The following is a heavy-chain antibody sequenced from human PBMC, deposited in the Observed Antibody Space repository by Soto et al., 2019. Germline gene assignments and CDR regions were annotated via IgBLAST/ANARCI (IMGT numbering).Heavy chain of an antibody. J-gene: IGHJ4*02. Sequence: AVGSLRLSCAPSGFTFSSYGMHWVRQAPGKGLEWVAVISYDGSNKYYADSVKGRFTISRDNSKNTLYLQMNSLRAEDTAVYYCAKVPAGWNYYFDYWGQGTLVTVSS. CDR2: ISYDGSNK. D-gene: IGHD1-7*01. CDR3: AKVPAGWNYYFDY. CDR1: GFTFSSYG. V-gene: IGHV3-30*18.